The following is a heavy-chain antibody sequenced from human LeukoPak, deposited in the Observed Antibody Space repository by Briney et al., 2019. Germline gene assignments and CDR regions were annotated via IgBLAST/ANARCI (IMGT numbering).Heavy chain of an antibody. Sequence: SVKVSCKASGGTFSSYAISWVRQAPGQGLEWMGGIIPIFGTANYAQKFQGRVTTTTDESTSTAYMELSSLRSEDTAVYYCARDSLPRDYGDPRDNYYYMDVWGKGTTVTVSS. V-gene: IGHV1-69*05. CDR2: IIPIFGTA. CDR3: ARDSLPRDYGDPRDNYYYMDV. J-gene: IGHJ6*03. CDR1: GGTFSSYA. D-gene: IGHD4-17*01.